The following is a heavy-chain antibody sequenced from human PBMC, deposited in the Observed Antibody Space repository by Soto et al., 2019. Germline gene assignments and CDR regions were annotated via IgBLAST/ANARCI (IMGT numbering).Heavy chain of an antibody. Sequence: QVHLVQSGAEVKKPGSSVKVSCKYSGGTFRTESINWVRQAPGQGLEWMGGILPFFGTADYAPRFQGRVTITAEGATRTAYMELSSLKSQATAVYFCSRGHEYRGNSDDFDVWGQGTMVTVSS. J-gene: IGHJ3*01. V-gene: IGHV1-69*13. CDR3: SRGHEYRGNSDDFDV. CDR2: ILPFFGTA. CDR1: GGTFRTES. D-gene: IGHD2-21*01.